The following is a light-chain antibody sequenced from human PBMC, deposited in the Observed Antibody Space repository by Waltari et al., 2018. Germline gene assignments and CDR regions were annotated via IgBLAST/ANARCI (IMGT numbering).Light chain of an antibody. CDR2: GVS. V-gene: IGLV2-14*03. Sequence: QSALTQPASVSGSPAQSITLSCTGSDSDIVPYNYVSWYQQHPGRAPKLIIFGVSDRPSGVSNRFSGSKSGHTASLTISGLQAEDEADYYCSSFTRSRTWLFGGGTKVTVL. CDR3: SSFTRSRTWL. J-gene: IGLJ3*02. CDR1: DSDIVPYNY.